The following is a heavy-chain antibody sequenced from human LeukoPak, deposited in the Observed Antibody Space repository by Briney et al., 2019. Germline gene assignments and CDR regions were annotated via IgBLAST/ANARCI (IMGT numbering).Heavy chain of an antibody. CDR2: IKQDGSEK. D-gene: IGHD3-3*01. V-gene: IGHV3-7*01. J-gene: IGHJ1*01. Sequence: GGSLRLSCAASGFTFSSYWMSWVRQAPGKGLEWVANIKQDGSEKYYVDSVKGRFTISRDNAKNSLYLQMNSLRAEDTAVYYCAKGEGRITIFGVVTQYFQHWGQGTLVTVSS. CDR3: AKGEGRITIFGVVTQYFQH. CDR1: GFTFSSYW.